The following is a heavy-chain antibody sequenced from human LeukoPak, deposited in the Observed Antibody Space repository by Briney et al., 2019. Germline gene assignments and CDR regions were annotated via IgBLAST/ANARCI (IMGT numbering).Heavy chain of an antibody. D-gene: IGHD3-9*01. CDR3: ARRAFGYYDILTGYSNFDY. Sequence: SETLSLTCTVSGYSISSGYYWGWIRQPPGKGLEWIGSIYHSGSTNYNPSLKSRVTISVDTSKNQFSLKLSSVTAADTAVYYCARRAFGYYDILTGYSNFDYWGQGTLVTVSS. CDR1: GYSISSGYY. CDR2: IYHSGST. V-gene: IGHV4-38-2*02. J-gene: IGHJ4*02.